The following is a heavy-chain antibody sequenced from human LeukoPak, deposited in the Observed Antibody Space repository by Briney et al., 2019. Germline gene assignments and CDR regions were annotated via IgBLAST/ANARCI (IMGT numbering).Heavy chain of an antibody. Sequence: GASVKVSCKASGGTFSSYATSWVRQAPGQGLEWMGRIIPTLGITNYAQKFQGRVTITADKSTSTAYMELSSLRSEDTAVYYCARDWPSIAVARRHDWFDPWGQGTLVTVSS. CDR1: GGTFSSYA. J-gene: IGHJ5*02. CDR2: IIPTLGIT. CDR3: ARDWPSIAVARRHDWFDP. D-gene: IGHD6-19*01. V-gene: IGHV1-69*04.